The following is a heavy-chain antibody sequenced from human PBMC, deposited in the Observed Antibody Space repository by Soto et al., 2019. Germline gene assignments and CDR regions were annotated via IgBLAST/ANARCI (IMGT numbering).Heavy chain of an antibody. J-gene: IGHJ5*02. D-gene: IGHD3-16*01. CDR1: GCSISSYY. CDR3: ARESSLLRSGYNWFDP. Sequence: SETLSLTCTVSGCSISSYYWSWIRQPPGKGLEWIGYIYYSGSTNYNPSLKSRVTISVDTSKNQFSLKLSSVTAADTAVYYCARESSLLRSGYNWFDPWGQGTLVTVSS. V-gene: IGHV4-59*01. CDR2: IYYSGST.